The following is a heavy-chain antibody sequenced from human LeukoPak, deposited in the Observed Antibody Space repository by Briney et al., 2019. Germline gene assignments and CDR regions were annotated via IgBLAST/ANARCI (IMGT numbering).Heavy chain of an antibody. V-gene: IGHV3-23*01. CDR2: ISPSGGIT. CDR3: ARDRAGYFDISGYLVY. D-gene: IGHD3-22*01. Sequence: GGPLRLSCAASGFTFSSHGMNWVRQAPGKGLEWVSGISPSGGITYYTDSVKGRFTISRDNSKNTVSLQMNSLRAEDTAVYYCARDRAGYFDISGYLVYWGQGTLVTVSS. J-gene: IGHJ4*02. CDR1: GFTFSSHG.